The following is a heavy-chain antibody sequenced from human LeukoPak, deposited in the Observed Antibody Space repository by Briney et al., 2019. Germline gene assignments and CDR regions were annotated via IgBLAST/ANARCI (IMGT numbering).Heavy chain of an antibody. CDR2: INPNSGGT. J-gene: IGHJ6*02. Sequence: GASVKVSCKASGYTFTGYYMHWVRQAPGQGLEWMGCINPNSGGTNYAQKFQGRVTMTRDTSISTAYMELSRLRSDDTAVYYCARDLVVVPAAMGGMDVWGQGTTVTVSS. V-gene: IGHV1-2*02. D-gene: IGHD2-2*01. CDR1: GYTFTGYY. CDR3: ARDLVVVPAAMGGMDV.